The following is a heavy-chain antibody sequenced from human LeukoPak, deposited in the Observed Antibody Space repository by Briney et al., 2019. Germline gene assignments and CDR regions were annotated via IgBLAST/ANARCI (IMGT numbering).Heavy chain of an antibody. CDR2: INHSGST. CDR1: GGSFSGYY. Sequence: SETLSLTCAVYGGSFSGYYWSWIRQPPGKGLEWIGEINHSGSTNYNPSLKSRVTISVDTSKNQFSLKMSSVTAADTAVYYCARGSRYDFWSGSHNWFDPWGKGTLVTVSS. CDR3: ARGSRYDFWSGSHNWFDP. J-gene: IGHJ5*02. V-gene: IGHV4-34*01. D-gene: IGHD3-3*01.